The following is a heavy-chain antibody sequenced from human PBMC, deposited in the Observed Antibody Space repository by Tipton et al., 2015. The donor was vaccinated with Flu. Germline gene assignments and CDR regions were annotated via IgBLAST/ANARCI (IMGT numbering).Heavy chain of an antibody. D-gene: IGHD3-22*01. CDR2: IYSGGST. V-gene: IGHV3-53*01. CDR3: ARVTYYYDSSGYNYGMDV. Sequence: VQLVQSGGGLIQPGGSLRLSCAASGFTVSSNYMSWVRQAPGKGLEWVSVIYSGGSTYYADSVKGRFTISRDNSKNTLYLQINSLRAEDTAVYYCARVTYYYDSSGYNYGMDVWGQGTTVTVSS. CDR1: GFTVSSNY. J-gene: IGHJ6*02.